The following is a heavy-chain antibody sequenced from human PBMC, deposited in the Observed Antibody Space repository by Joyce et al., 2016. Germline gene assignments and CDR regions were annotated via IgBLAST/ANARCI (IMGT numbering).Heavy chain of an antibody. V-gene: IGHV4-34*01. CDR3: ARGPRSNWGLVWFDP. Sequence: QVQLQQWGAGLLKPSETLSLTCAVYGGSFSGYYWSWIRQPPGKGLEWIGEINHSGSTNYNPSLKSRVIISVDTSKNQFSLKLSSVTAADTAVYYCARGPRSNWGLVWFDPWAQGTLVTVSS. CDR2: INHSGST. J-gene: IGHJ5*02. D-gene: IGHD7-27*01. CDR1: GGSFSGYY.